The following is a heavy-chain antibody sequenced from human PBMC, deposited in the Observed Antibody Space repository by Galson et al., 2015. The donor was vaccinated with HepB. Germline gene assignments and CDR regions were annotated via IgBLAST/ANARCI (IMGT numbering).Heavy chain of an antibody. CDR3: AIGYCSSTSCYEGGAFDI. CDR2: IYSGGST. J-gene: IGHJ4*02. Sequence: SLRLSCAASGFTVSSNYMSWVRQAPGKGLEWVSVIYSGGSTYYADSVKGRFTISRGNSKNTLYLQMNSLRAEDTAVYYCAIGYCSSTSCYEGGAFDIWGQGTLVSVSS. D-gene: IGHD2-2*01. CDR1: GFTVSSNY. V-gene: IGHV3-53*01.